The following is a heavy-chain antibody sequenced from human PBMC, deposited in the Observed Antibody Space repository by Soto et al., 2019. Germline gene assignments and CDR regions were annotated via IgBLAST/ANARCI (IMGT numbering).Heavy chain of an antibody. CDR1: GFTFNSYA. Sequence: HPGGSLRLSCAASGFTFNSYAMSWVRQAPGKGLEWVSTITASGSPTYYADSVKGRFTISRDNSKNTLYLQMNSLRAEDRAVYYCAKSLSSGYPYYFDSWGQGTLVTVSS. CDR3: AKSLSSGYPYYFDS. V-gene: IGHV3-23*01. CDR2: ITASGSPT. D-gene: IGHD5-12*01. J-gene: IGHJ4*02.